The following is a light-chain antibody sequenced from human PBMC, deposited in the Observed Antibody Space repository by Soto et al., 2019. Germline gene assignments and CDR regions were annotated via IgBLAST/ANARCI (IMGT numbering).Light chain of an antibody. J-gene: IGKJ2*01. CDR1: QSVSSY. CDR3: QQRSPGT. V-gene: IGKV3-11*01. CDR2: DAS. Sequence: EIVLTQSPATLSLSPGERATLSCRASQSVSSYLAWYQQKPGQAPRLLIYDASNRATGIPARFSGSGSGTDFTLTIRSLEPEDFAVYYCQQRSPGTFGQGTKLEIK.